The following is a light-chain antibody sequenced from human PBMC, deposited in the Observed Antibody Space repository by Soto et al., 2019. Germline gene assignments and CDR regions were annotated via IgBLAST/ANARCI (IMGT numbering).Light chain of an antibody. Sequence: EIVMTQSPATLSVSPGERATLSCRASQSVTSNLAWYQQKPGQAPRLLIYDASTRATGIPARFSGSGSGTEFTLTISSLQSEDFAVYYCQQYFRWRTFGQGTKVDIK. J-gene: IGKJ1*01. CDR3: QQYFRWRT. V-gene: IGKV3-15*01. CDR2: DAS. CDR1: QSVTSN.